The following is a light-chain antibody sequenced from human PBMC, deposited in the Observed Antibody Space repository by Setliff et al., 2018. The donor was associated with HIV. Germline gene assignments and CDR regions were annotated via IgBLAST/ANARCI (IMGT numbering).Light chain of an antibody. J-gene: IGLJ1*01. Sequence: QSALTQPASVSGSPGQSITISCTGTSSDVGGYNYVSWYQQHPGKAPKLLIYDVSDRPSGVSNRFSGSKSGNTASLTISGLQAEDEADYYCHSKRSSSTPYVFGTGTKVTVL. CDR3: HSKRSSSTPYV. CDR1: SSDVGGYNY. CDR2: DVS. V-gene: IGLV2-14*01.